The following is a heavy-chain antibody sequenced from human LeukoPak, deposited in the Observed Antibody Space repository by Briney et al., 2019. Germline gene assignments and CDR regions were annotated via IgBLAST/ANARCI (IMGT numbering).Heavy chain of an antibody. CDR1: GSTFSGFE. D-gene: IGHD7-27*01. J-gene: IGHJ4*02. CDR3: ARVLGFFDY. Sequence: GGSLRLSCVVSGSTFSGFEMNWVRQAPGKGLEWVSYISSSGSGSTMFYADSVKGRFTISRDNAKNSLYLQMNSLRAEDTAVYYCARVLGFFDYWGQGTLVTVSS. CDR2: ISSSGSGSTM. V-gene: IGHV3-48*03.